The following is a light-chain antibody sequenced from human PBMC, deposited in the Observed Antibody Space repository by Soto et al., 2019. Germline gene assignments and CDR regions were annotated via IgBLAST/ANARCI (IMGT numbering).Light chain of an antibody. CDR1: SSNVGNYNF. Sequence: QSALTQPASVSGSPGQSITISCTGTSSNVGNYNFVSWYQQHPGKVPKLMIHDVSKRPSGISNRFSGSKSGNTASLTISGLQAEDEADYCCCSYAGSNNVVFGGGTKLTVL. J-gene: IGLJ2*01. CDR3: CSYAGSNNVV. CDR2: DVS. V-gene: IGLV2-23*02.